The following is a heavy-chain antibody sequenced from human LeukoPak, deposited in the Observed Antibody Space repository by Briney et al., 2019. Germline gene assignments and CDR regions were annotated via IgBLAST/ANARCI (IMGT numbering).Heavy chain of an antibody. CDR1: GITLSNYG. Sequence: PGGSLRLSCADSGITLSNYGMSWVRQAPGKGLEWVAGLGGSGGTTNYADSVKGRFTISRDNRKNTLYLQMNSLRAEDTAVYFCAKRGVVIRVILVGFHKEAYYFDSWGQGALVTVSS. V-gene: IGHV3-23*01. CDR3: AKRGVVIRVILVGFHKEAYYFDS. CDR2: LGGSGGTT. J-gene: IGHJ4*02. D-gene: IGHD3-22*01.